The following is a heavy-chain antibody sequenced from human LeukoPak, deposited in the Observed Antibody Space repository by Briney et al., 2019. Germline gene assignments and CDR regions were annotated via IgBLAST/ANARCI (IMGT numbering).Heavy chain of an antibody. V-gene: IGHV3-74*01. D-gene: IGHD3-22*01. CDR1: GFTFSSYW. J-gene: IGHJ4*02. CDR3: ARDEYYYDSSGYRCFDY. Sequence: GGSLRLSCAASGFTFSSYWMHWVRQAPGKGLVWVSRINSDGSSTSYADSVKGRFTISRDNAKNTLYLQMNSLRAEDTAVYYCARDEYYYDSSGYRCFDYWGQGTLVTVSS. CDR2: INSDGSST.